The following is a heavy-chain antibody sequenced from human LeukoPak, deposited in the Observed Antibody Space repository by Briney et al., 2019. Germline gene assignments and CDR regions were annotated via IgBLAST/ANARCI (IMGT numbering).Heavy chain of an antibody. CDR1: GFTFSSYA. CDR3: ARVFSGSYLEY. CDR2: ISGSGGST. V-gene: IGHV3-23*01. D-gene: IGHD1-26*01. J-gene: IGHJ4*02. Sequence: GGSLRLSCAASGFTFSSYAMSWVRQAPGKGLEWVSAISGSGGSTYYADSVKGRFTISRDNSKNTLYLQMNSLRAEDTAVYYCARVFSGSYLEYWGQGTLVTVSS.